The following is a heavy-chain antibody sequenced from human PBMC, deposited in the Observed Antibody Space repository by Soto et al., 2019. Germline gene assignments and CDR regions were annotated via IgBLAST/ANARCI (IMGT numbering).Heavy chain of an antibody. Sequence: QVQLVQSGAEVKKPGASVKVSCKASGYTFTSYGFTWVRQAPGHGLEWMGWISAYNGNTNYAQKLQGRVTMTTDTSTSTAXXXLSSLXSXDTAVYYCARDRGSYALDYWGQGTLVTVSS. J-gene: IGHJ4*02. V-gene: IGHV1-18*01. CDR2: ISAYNGNT. CDR1: GYTFTSYG. D-gene: IGHD1-26*01. CDR3: ARDRGSYALDY.